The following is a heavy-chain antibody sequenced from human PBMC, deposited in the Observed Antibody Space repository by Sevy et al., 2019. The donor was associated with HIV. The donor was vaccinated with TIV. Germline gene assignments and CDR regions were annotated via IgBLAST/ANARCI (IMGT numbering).Heavy chain of an antibody. V-gene: IGHV4-4*07. D-gene: IGHD6-19*01. CDR2: IYSGGST. Sequence: SETLSLTCTVSGGSISSYYWSWMRQPAGKGLEWIGHIYSGGSTTYNPSLKSRVTMSIETSKNQFSLKLNSVTAADTAEYYCAREKFSSGWYGFDYWGQGTLVTVSS. J-gene: IGHJ4*01. CDR1: GGSISSYY. CDR3: AREKFSSGWYGFDY.